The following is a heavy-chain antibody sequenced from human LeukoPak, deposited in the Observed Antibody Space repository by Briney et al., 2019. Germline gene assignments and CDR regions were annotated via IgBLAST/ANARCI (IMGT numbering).Heavy chain of an antibody. V-gene: IGHV4-38-2*02. D-gene: IGHD5-24*01. CDR1: GHSIRTGYY. CDR3: ARADGYYYGMDV. J-gene: IGHJ6*02. CDR2: IYHSGST. Sequence: SSETLSLTYSVSGHSIRTGYYWGWIRQAPGEGLEWIGEIYHSGSTNYNPSLKSRVTISVDKSKNQFSLKLSSVTAADTVVYYCARADGYYYGMDVWGQGTTVTVSS.